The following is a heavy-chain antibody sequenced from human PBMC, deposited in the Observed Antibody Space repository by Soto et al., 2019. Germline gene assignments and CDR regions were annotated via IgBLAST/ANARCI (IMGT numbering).Heavy chain of an antibody. CDR2: ISGSGGST. Sequence: GGSLRLSCAASGFTFSSYAMSWVRQAPGKGLEWVSAISGSGGSTYYADSVKGRFTISRDNSKNTLYLQMNSLRAEDTAVYYCAKVIGVVGTYYYYGMDVWGQGTTVTVSS. CDR1: GFTFSSYA. J-gene: IGHJ6*02. CDR3: AKVIGVVGTYYYYGMDV. V-gene: IGHV3-23*01. D-gene: IGHD2-2*01.